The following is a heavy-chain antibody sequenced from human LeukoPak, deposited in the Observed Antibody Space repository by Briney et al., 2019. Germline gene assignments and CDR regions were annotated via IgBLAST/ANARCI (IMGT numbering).Heavy chain of an antibody. CDR1: GYTFTNYG. D-gene: IGHD3-22*01. CDR3: ARVGYYDGSGDYGFDF. Sequence: ASMKVSCKTSGYTFTNYGINWVRQAPGQGLEWMGWISPYNGKTEFAQKFQGRVTMTTDTSTTTVYMELRSLRSDDTAVYYCARVGYYDGSGDYGFDFWGQGVLVTVSS. V-gene: IGHV1-18*01. CDR2: ISPYNGKT. J-gene: IGHJ4*02.